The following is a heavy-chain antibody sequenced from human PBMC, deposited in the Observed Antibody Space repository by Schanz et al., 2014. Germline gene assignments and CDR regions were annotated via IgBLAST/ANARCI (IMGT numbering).Heavy chain of an antibody. D-gene: IGHD4-17*01. CDR2: IGTSGGT. CDR1: GFTLSNYA. V-gene: IGHV3-23*01. CDR3: ARKMKLGVYGGKGHDSLDI. Sequence: EMQLLESGGGLAQPGGSLRLSCAASGFTLSNYAMSWVRQAPGKGLEWVSTIGTSGGTNYAESVTGRFTISRDNAKNTLYLQMNTLRAEDTAVYYCARKMKLGVYGGKGHDSLDIWGRGTMVTGSS. J-gene: IGHJ3*02.